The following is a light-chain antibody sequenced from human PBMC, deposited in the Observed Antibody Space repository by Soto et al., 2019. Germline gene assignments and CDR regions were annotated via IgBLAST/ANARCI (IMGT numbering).Light chain of an antibody. V-gene: IGKV1-27*01. Sequence: DIQMTQSPSSLSASVGDRVTITCRASQGISNYLAWYQQKPGKVPKLLIYAASTLQSGVPSRFSGSGSGTDFTITISSLQPEDVATYYCRNYNSAPHTYGQETKVEIK. J-gene: IGKJ1*01. CDR1: QGISNY. CDR2: AAS. CDR3: RNYNSAPHT.